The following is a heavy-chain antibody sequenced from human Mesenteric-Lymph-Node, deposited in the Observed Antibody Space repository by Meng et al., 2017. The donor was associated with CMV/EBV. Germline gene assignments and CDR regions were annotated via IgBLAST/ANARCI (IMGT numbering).Heavy chain of an antibody. CDR1: GGSFSGYY. J-gene: IGHJ5*02. Sequence: GSLRLSCAVYGGSFSGYYWSWIRQPPGKGLEWIGEINHSGSTNYNPSLKSRVTISVDTSKNQFSLKLSSVTAADTAVYYCARVGSRYSSYWFDPWGQGTLVTVSS. D-gene: IGHD5-18*01. CDR2: INHSGST. CDR3: ARVGSRYSSYWFDP. V-gene: IGHV4-34*01.